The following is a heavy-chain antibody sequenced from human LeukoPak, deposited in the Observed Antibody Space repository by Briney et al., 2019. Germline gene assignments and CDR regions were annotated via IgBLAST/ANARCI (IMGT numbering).Heavy chain of an antibody. CDR2: INGDNGNT. CDR3: ARSSSGTYHY. Sequence: ASVKVSCKTSGYNLASYTMHWLRQAPGQSPEWMGSINGDNGNTKYSEKFQGRVTFTRDTSASSAYMELSRLRSEGTAVYYCARSSSGTYHYWGQGTLVTVSS. CDR1: GYNLASYT. V-gene: IGHV1-3*01. J-gene: IGHJ4*02. D-gene: IGHD3-10*01.